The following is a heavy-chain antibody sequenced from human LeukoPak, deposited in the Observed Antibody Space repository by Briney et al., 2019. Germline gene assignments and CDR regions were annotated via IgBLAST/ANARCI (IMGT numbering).Heavy chain of an antibody. Sequence: PSQTLSLTCTVSGGSISSGGYSWSWIRQHPGKGLEWIGYIYYSGSTYYNPSLKSRVTISVDTSKNQFSLKLSSVTAADTAVYYCASVFYSSIGYGMDVWGQGTTVTVSS. CDR2: IYYSGST. D-gene: IGHD6-13*01. J-gene: IGHJ6*02. V-gene: IGHV4-31*03. CDR1: GGSISSGGYS. CDR3: ASVFYSSIGYGMDV.